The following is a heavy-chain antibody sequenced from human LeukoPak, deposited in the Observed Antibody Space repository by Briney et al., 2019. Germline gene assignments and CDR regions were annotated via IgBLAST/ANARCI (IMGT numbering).Heavy chain of an antibody. CDR3: ARVGDGHNRPPDY. D-gene: IGHD5-24*01. V-gene: IGHV4-34*01. Sequence: PSETLSLTCAVYSGSFSGYYWSWIRQPPGKGLEWIGEINHSGSTNYNSPLKSRVTMSVVTSKNQFSLKMNSVTAADTAVYFCARVGDGHNRPPDYWGQGTLVTVSS. CDR2: INHSGST. J-gene: IGHJ4*02. CDR1: SGSFSGYY.